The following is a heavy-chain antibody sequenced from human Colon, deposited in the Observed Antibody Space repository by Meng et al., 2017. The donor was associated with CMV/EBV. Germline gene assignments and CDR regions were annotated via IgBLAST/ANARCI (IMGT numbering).Heavy chain of an antibody. V-gene: IGHV1-2*02. D-gene: IGHD6-13*01. CDR2: INPNSGDT. CDR1: GYTFTGYY. CDR3: ARAPYSSPFDY. Sequence: ASVKVSCKASGYTFTGYYIHWVRQAPGQGLQWMGWINPNSGDTNYAQKFQGRVTMTRDTSIDTAYMELRSLRSDDTAVYYCARAPYSSPFDYWGQGTLVTVSS. J-gene: IGHJ4*02.